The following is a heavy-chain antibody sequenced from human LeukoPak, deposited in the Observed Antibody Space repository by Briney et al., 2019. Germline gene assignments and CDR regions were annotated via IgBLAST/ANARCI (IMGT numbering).Heavy chain of an antibody. CDR3: ASQYSSSWYGNWFDP. Sequence: SETLSLTCTVSGGSISSSSYSWGWIRQPPGKGLEWIGSMYYSGSTYYNPSLKSRVTISVDTSKNQFSLKLSSVTAADTAVYYCASQYSSSWYGNWFDPWGQGTLVTVSS. CDR2: MYYSGST. J-gene: IGHJ5*02. D-gene: IGHD6-13*01. CDR1: GGSISSSSYS. V-gene: IGHV4-39*07.